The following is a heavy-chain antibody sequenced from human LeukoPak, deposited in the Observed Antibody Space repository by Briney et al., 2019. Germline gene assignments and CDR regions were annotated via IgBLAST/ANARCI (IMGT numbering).Heavy chain of an antibody. CDR1: GFTFSDAW. CDR2: IRNKADGETT. Sequence: GGSLRLSCTVSGFTFSDAWMSWVRQAPGKGLEWVGRIRNKADGETTDYAALVKGRFTISRDDSKNTLYLQMHSLQTEDTAVYYCTTSSYWGQGTLVTVSS. V-gene: IGHV3-15*01. J-gene: IGHJ4*02. CDR3: TTSSY.